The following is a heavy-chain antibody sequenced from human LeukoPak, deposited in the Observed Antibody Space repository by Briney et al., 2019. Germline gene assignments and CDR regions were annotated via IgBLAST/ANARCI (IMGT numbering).Heavy chain of an antibody. Sequence: ASVKVSCKASGYTFTSYGISWVRQAPGQGLEWMGWISAYNGNTNYAQKFQGRVTMTRDTSISTAYMELSRLRSDDTAVYYCARATILTGYPVFDYWGQGTLVTVSS. CDR2: ISAYNGNT. D-gene: IGHD3-9*01. CDR1: GYTFTSYG. CDR3: ARATILTGYPVFDY. J-gene: IGHJ4*02. V-gene: IGHV1-18*01.